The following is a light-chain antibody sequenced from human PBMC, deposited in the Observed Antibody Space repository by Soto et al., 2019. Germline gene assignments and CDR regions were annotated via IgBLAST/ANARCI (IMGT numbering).Light chain of an antibody. Sequence: AIRMTQSPSSLSASTGDRVTITCRASQGISSYLAWYQQNPGKAPKLLIYAASTLQSGVPSRFSGSGSGTDFTLTISCLQSEDFATYYCQQYYSYPPGFTFGPGTKVDIK. CDR2: AAS. V-gene: IGKV1-8*01. J-gene: IGKJ3*01. CDR3: QQYYSYPPGFT. CDR1: QGISSY.